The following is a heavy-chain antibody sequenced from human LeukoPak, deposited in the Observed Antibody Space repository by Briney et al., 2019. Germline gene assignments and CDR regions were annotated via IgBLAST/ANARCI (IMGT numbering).Heavy chain of an antibody. CDR1: GGSFSGYY. V-gene: IGHV4-34*01. D-gene: IGHD2-15*01. CDR2: INHRGST. J-gene: IGHJ6*04. Sequence: SETLSLTCAVYGGSFSGYYWSWIRHPPGKGLEWIGEINHRGSTNYNPSLKSRVTISVDTSKNQFSLKLSSVTAADTAVYYCARGDCSGGSCYSRSRTYGMDVWGKGTTVTVSS. CDR3: ARGDCSGGSCYSRSRTYGMDV.